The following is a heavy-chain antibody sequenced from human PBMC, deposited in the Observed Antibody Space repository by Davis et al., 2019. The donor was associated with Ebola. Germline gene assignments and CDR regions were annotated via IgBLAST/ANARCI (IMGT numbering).Heavy chain of an antibody. Sequence: GESLKISCAASGFTFSSYGMHWVRQAPGKGLEWVAVISYDGSNKYYADSVKGRFTISRDNSKNTLYLQMNSLRAEDTAVYYCALPPDYGDYGADYWGQGTLVTVSS. D-gene: IGHD4-17*01. CDR3: ALPPDYGDYGADY. J-gene: IGHJ4*02. CDR2: ISYDGSNK. V-gene: IGHV3-30*03. CDR1: GFTFSSYG.